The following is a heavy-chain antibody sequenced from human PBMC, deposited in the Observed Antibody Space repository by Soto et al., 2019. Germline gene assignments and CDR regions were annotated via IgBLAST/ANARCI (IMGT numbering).Heavy chain of an antibody. Sequence: GDSWSWIRQPPGKGLEWIGYIYHSGSTYYNPSLKSRVTISVDRSKNQFSLKLSSVTAADTAVYYCARVPSPWGQRTLVTVSS. CDR2: IYHSGST. J-gene: IGHJ4*02. CDR3: ARVPSP. CDR1: GDS. V-gene: IGHV4-30-2*01.